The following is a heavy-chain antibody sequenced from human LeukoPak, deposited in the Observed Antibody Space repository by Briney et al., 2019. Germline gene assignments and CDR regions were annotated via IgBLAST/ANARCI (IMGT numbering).Heavy chain of an antibody. CDR1: GYTFTSYG. D-gene: IGHD6-13*01. CDR3: ARDEYSSSWSDFDY. V-gene: IGHV1-18*01. J-gene: IGHJ4*02. CDR2: ISAYNGNT. Sequence: ASVKVSCKASGYTFTSYGISWVRQAPGQGLEWMGWISAYNGNTNYAQRFQGKLTMTTDTSTSTTYMELRSLRSDDTAVYYCARDEYSSSWSDFDYWGQGTLVTVSS.